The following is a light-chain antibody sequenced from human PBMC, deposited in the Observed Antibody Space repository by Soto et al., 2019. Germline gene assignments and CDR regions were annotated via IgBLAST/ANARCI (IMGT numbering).Light chain of an antibody. V-gene: IGKV1-5*03. J-gene: IGKJ1*01. Sequence: DIQITQSPSTLSPSFGDRVPITCRASQSIMSWLSWYQQKPGKAPRLLSYRASSLESGGPSRFSGSGSGTEFTLTIRSLQPDDVATYYCQQYDSYSTFGQATKVDIK. CDR2: RAS. CDR3: QQYDSYST. CDR1: QSIMSW.